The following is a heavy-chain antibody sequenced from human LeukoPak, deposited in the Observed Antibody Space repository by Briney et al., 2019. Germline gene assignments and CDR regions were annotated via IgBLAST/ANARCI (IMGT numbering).Heavy chain of an antibody. J-gene: IGHJ6*02. CDR3: AKVAQPYYYYYGMDV. V-gene: IGHV3-30*02. CDR1: GFTFSSYG. Sequence: GGSLRLSCAASGFTFSSYGMHWVRQAPGKGLEWVAFIRYDGSNKYYAGSVKGRFTISRDNSKNTLYLQMNSLRAEDTAVYYCAKVAQPYYYYYGMDVWGQGTTVTVSS. CDR2: IRYDGSNK.